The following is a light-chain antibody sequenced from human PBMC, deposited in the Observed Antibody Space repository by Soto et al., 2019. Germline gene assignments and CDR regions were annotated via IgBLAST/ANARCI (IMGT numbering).Light chain of an antibody. CDR1: TSNIGAGYD. Sequence: QSVLTQPPSVSGAPGQRVTISCTGSTSNIGAGYDVHWYQQLPGTAPKPLIYDNTNRPSGISDRFSGSKSGTSASLAVTGLQAEHEADYYCQSYDSSLSGVVFGGGTKLTVL. CDR3: QSYDSSLSGVV. J-gene: IGLJ2*01. V-gene: IGLV1-40*01. CDR2: DNT.